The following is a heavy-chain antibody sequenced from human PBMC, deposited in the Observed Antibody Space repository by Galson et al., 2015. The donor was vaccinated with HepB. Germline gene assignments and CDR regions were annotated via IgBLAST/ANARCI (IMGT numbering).Heavy chain of an antibody. CDR3: ARVGGGYGTFEYYFDY. D-gene: IGHD5-18*01. CDR1: GFTFSTYG. Sequence: SLRLCCAASGFTFSTYGMHWVRQAPGKGLEWVAVIWYDGSKKYYADSVKGRFTISRDNSKKTLYLQMNSLRAEDTAVYYCARVGGGYGTFEYYFDYWGQGTLVTVSS. V-gene: IGHV3-33*01. CDR2: IWYDGSKK. J-gene: IGHJ4*02.